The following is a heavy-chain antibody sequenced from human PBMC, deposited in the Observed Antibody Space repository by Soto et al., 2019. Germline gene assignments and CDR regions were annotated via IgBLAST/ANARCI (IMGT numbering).Heavy chain of an antibody. CDR2: IYYSGST. CDR3: GRERKQYSYVSNVAFDI. Sequence: QVQLQESGPGLVKPSQTLSLTCTVSGGSISSGGYYWSWIRQHPGKGLEWIGYIYYSGSTYYNPSHKSRVTISGDPSKNQSSRKLSSLTAANTAVYNCGRERKQYSYVSNVAFDIGAKGTMVTVSS. D-gene: IGHD3-10*02. CDR1: GGSISSGGYY. V-gene: IGHV4-31*03. J-gene: IGHJ3*02.